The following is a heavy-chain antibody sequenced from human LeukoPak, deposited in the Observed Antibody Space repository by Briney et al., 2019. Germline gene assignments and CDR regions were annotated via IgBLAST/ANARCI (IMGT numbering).Heavy chain of an antibody. J-gene: IGHJ4*02. CDR2: INHSGST. CDR3: ARGPYCSSTSCYTGVDY. V-gene: IGHV4-34*01. D-gene: IGHD2-2*02. CDR1: GGSFSGYY. Sequence: PSETLSLTCAVYGGSFSGYYWSWIRQPPGKGLEWIGEINHSGSTNYNPSLKSRVTISVDTSKNQFSLELSSVTAADTAVYYCARGPYCSSTSCYTGVDYWGQGTLVTVSS.